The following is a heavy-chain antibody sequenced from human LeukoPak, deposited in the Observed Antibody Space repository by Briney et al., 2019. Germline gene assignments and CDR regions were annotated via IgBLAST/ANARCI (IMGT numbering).Heavy chain of an antibody. V-gene: IGHV3-48*03. Sequence: PGGSLRLSCAAPGFTFSRYQMNWVRKAPGRGLDWVSYISSNGSTIYYADSVTGRFTISRDNAKNSLYLQMDSLRAEDTAAYYCAMRGDYWGQGTLVTVSS. CDR1: GFTFSRYQ. CDR2: ISSNGSTI. J-gene: IGHJ4*02. CDR3: AMRGDY.